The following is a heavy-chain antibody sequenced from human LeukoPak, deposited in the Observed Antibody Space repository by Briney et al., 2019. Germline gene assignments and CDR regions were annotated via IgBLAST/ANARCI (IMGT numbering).Heavy chain of an antibody. CDR2: IYYSGST. J-gene: IGHJ4*01. D-gene: IGHD6-13*01. CDR1: GGSISSYY. V-gene: IGHV4-59*08. Sequence: SETLSLTCTVSGGSISSYYWSWIRRPPGKGLEWIGYIYYSGSTNYNPSLKSRVTISVDTSQNQFSLKLSSVTAADTAVYYCARGGGPTAAAGPPPPDNYFDYWGQGTLVTVSS. CDR3: ARGGGPTAAAGPPPPDNYFDY.